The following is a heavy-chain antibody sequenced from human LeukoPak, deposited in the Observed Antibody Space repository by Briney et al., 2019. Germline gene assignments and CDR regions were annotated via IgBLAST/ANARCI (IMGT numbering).Heavy chain of an antibody. D-gene: IGHD4-23*01. CDR3: ARSPGGNARTWLDY. V-gene: IGHV1-3*02. Sequence: WTSVKDFCKASGYTFTNYAFHWVPQAPGQRLQCIPWTNGATGNTRFSQDFQGRLTITIDTSASIAYMDLSSLRSEDTAVYYCARSPGGNARTWLDYWGQGTLVTVSS. CDR1: GYTFTNYA. J-gene: IGHJ4*02. CDR2: TNGATGNT.